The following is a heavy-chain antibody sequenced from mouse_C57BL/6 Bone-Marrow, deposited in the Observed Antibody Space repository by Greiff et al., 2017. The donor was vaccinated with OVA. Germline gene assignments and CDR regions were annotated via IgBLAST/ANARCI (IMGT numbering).Heavy chain of an antibody. Sequence: LQESGAELVKPGASVKISCKASGYAFSSYWMNWVKQRPGKGLEWIGQIYPGDGDTNYNGKFKGKATLTADKSSSTAYMQLSSLTSEDSAVYFCARRGLGSYPAWFAYWGQGTLVTVSA. D-gene: IGHD1-1*02. V-gene: IGHV1-80*01. J-gene: IGHJ3*01. CDR2: IYPGDGDT. CDR3: ARRGLGSYPAWFAY. CDR1: GYAFSSYW.